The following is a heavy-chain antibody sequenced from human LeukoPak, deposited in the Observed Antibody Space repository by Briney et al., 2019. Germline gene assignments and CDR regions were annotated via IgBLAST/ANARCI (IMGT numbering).Heavy chain of an antibody. Sequence: GASVKVSCKASGYTFTSYDINWVRQATGQGLEWMGWMNPNRGNTGYAQKFQGRVTMTRNTSISTAYMELSSLRSEDTAVYYCARGAGYSGYDSLDYWGQGTLVTVSS. D-gene: IGHD5-12*01. J-gene: IGHJ4*02. CDR2: MNPNRGNT. CDR1: GYTFTSYD. V-gene: IGHV1-8*01. CDR3: ARGAGYSGYDSLDY.